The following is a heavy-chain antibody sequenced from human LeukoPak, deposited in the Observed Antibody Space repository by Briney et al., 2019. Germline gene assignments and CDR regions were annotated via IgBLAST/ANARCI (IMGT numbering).Heavy chain of an antibody. CDR3: ARYRDYGDYVGYFDY. CDR1: GFTFSSYA. V-gene: IGHV3-30*01. CDR2: ISYDGSNK. D-gene: IGHD4-17*01. J-gene: IGHJ4*02. Sequence: GGSPRLSCAASGFTFSSYAMHWVRQAPGKGLEWVAVISYDGSNKYYADSVKGRFTISRDNSKNTLYLQMNSLRAEDTAVYYCARYRDYGDYVGYFDYWGQGTLVTVSS.